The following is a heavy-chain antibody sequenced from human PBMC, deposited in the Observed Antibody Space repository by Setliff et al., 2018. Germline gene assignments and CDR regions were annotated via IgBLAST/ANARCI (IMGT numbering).Heavy chain of an antibody. CDR3: ARALIYDSSGYYRAHWYFDL. V-gene: IGHV4-39*07. Sequence: PSETLSLTCTVSGASISTNSYYWGWIRQPPGKGLEWIGEINHSGSTNYNPSLKSRVTISVDTSKNQFSLKLSSVTAADTAVYYCARALIYDSSGYYRAHWYFDLWGRGTLVTVSS. CDR1: GASISTNSYY. J-gene: IGHJ2*01. D-gene: IGHD3-22*01. CDR2: INHSGST.